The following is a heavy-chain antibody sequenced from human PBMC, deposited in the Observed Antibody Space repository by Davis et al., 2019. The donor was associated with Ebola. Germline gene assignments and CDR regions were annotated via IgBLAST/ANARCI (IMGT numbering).Heavy chain of an antibody. CDR3: ARVYYDFWSGYYTGGDY. D-gene: IGHD3-3*01. V-gene: IGHV3-11*04. CDR2: ISSSGSTI. J-gene: IGHJ4*02. Sequence: GESLKISCAASGFTFSDYYMSWIRQAPGKGLEWVSYISSSGSTIYYADSVKGRFTISRDNAKNSLYLQMNSLRAEDTAVYYCARVYYDFWSGYYTGGDYWGQGTLVTVSS. CDR1: GFTFSDYY.